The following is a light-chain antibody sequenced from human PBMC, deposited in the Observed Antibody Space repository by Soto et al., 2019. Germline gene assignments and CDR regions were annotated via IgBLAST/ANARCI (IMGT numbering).Light chain of an antibody. CDR1: QSISSS. CDR2: GAT. J-gene: IGKJ1*01. Sequence: EIVLTQSPGILSLSPGERASLSFVASQSISSSFLAWYQQKPGQAPRLLIHGATTRATGIPARFSGSGSGTEFTLTISSLQSEDFAVYYCQQYNNWPRTFGQGTKVDIK. CDR3: QQYNNWPRT. V-gene: IGKV3-15*01.